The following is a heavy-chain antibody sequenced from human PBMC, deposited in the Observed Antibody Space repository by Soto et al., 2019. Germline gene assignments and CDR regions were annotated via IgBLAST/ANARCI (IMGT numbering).Heavy chain of an antibody. V-gene: IGHV4-38-2*01. CDR2: IYHSGTT. J-gene: IGHJ4*02. Sequence: SETLSLTCAVSGYSISSGYYWGWIRQPPGKGLECIGTIYHSGTTYYNPSLKSRVTISVDTSKNQFSLKLSSVTAADTAVYYCTEALEGGEYGANSAFDYWGQGTLVTVSS. CDR1: GYSISSGYY. CDR3: TEALEGGEYGANSAFDY. D-gene: IGHD4-17*01.